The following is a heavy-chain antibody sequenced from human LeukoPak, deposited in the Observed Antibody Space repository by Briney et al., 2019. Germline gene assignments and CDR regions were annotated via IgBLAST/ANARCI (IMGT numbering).Heavy chain of an antibody. CDR3: ATVNRGNEEVPYGMDV. D-gene: IGHD4-23*01. CDR1: GGSFSGYY. CDR2: INHSGST. J-gene: IGHJ6*04. V-gene: IGHV4-34*01. Sequence: PSETLSLTCAVYGGSFSGYYWSWIRQPPGKGLEWIGEINHSGSTNYNPSLKSRVTISVDTSKNQFSLKLSSVTAADTAVYYCATVNRGNEEVPYGMDVWGKGTRSPSPQ.